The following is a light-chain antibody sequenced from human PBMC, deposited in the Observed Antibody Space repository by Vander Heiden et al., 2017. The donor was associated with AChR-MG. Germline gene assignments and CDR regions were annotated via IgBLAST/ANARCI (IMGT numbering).Light chain of an antibody. Sequence: QSVLTQPPSVSGAPGQRVTISCTGSSSNIGAGYDVHWYQQLPGTAPKRLIYGNSNRPSGVPDRFSGSKSGTSASLAITGLQAEDEADYYCQSYDSSLSGRGVFGGGTKLTVL. J-gene: IGLJ2*01. CDR1: SSNIGAGYD. CDR3: QSYDSSLSGRGV. V-gene: IGLV1-40*01. CDR2: GNS.